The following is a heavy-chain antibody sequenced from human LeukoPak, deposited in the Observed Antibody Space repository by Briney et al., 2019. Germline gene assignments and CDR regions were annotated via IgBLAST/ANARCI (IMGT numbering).Heavy chain of an antibody. V-gene: IGHV1-2*02. J-gene: IGHJ4*02. Sequence: ASVKVSCKASVYTFTGYYIHWVRQAPGQGLEWMGWIYPYSGDTNYAQNFQGRVTMTRDTSIGTAYMELDRLRSDDTAVYYCAREGLSASTWHICDYWGQGTLVTVSS. CDR2: IYPYSGDT. D-gene: IGHD6-13*01. CDR1: VYTFTGYY. CDR3: AREGLSASTWHICDY.